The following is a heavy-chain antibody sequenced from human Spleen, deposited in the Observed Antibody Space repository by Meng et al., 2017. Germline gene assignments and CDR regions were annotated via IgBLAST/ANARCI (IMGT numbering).Heavy chain of an antibody. Sequence: GSLRLSCAVYGGSFSGYYWSWIRQPPGKGLEWIGEINHSGSTNYNPSLKSRVTISVDTSKNQFSLKLSSVTAADTAVYYCARTTVTTDYYYYGMDVWGQGTLVTVSS. J-gene: IGHJ6*02. V-gene: IGHV4-34*01. CDR3: ARTTVTTDYYYYGMDV. CDR1: GGSFSGYY. D-gene: IGHD4-17*01. CDR2: INHSGST.